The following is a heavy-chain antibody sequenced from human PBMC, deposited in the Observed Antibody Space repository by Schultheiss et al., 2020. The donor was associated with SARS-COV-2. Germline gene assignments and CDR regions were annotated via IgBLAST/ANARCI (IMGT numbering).Heavy chain of an antibody. V-gene: IGHV4-34*01. Sequence: SQTLSLTCAVYGGSFSGYYWSWIRQPPGKGLEWIGYIYHSGSTYYNPSLKSRVTISVDTSKNQFSLKLSSVTAADTAVYYCARDRAVAGYYYYYGMDVWGQGTTVTVSS. D-gene: IGHD6-19*01. CDR3: ARDRAVAGYYYYYGMDV. J-gene: IGHJ6*02. CDR2: IYHSGST. CDR1: GGSFSGYY.